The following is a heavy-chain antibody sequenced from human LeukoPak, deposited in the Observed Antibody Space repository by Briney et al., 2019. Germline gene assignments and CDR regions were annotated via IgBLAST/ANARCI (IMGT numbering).Heavy chain of an antibody. CDR2: INHSGST. D-gene: IGHD4-17*01. V-gene: IGHV4-39*07. CDR1: GGSISSSSYD. CDR3: ARGLNYYGDYWSY. J-gene: IGHJ4*02. Sequence: SETLSLTCTVSGGSISSSSYDWGWIRQPPGKGLEWIGEINHSGSTNYNPSLKSRVTISVDTSRNQFSLKLSSVTAADTAVYYCARGLNYYGDYWSYWGQGTLVTVSS.